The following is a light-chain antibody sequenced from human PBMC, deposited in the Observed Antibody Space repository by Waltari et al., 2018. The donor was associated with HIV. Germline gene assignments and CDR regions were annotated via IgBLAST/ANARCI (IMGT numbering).Light chain of an antibody. CDR3: CSYAGSYTYV. V-gene: IGLV2-11*01. Sequence: QSALPQPRSVSGSPGQSVTISCTGTSSDVGAYTSVSWYQQHPGKAPKLMLYEVNQRPSGVPDRFSGSKSGNTASLTISGLQAEDEADYYCCSYAGSYTYVFGTGTKVTVL. J-gene: IGLJ1*01. CDR1: SSDVGAYTS. CDR2: EVN.